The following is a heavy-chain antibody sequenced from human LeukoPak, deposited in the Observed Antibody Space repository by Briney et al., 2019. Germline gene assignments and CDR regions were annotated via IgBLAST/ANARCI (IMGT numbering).Heavy chain of an antibody. D-gene: IGHD3-10*01. J-gene: IGHJ4*02. CDR2: INGGSDNA. V-gene: IGHV1-3*01. CDR1: GYTFTSYA. CDR3: ARSLGSHNFDY. Sequence: GASVKVSCKASGYTFTSYAMHWVRQAPGQRLEWMGWINGGSDNAKYLQKFQGRVTISRDTSASTAYMDLSSLRSEDTAVYYCARSLGSHNFDYWGQGNLVTVSS.